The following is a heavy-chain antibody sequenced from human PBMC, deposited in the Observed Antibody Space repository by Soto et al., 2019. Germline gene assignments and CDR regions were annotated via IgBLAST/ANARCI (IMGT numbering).Heavy chain of an antibody. Sequence: SETLSLTCTVSGGSISSYYWSWIRQPAGKGPEWIGRIYTSGSTNYNPSLKSRVTMSVDTSKNQFSLKLSSVTAADTAVYYCARDRENYDFWSGYYPSAYYGMDVWGQGTTVTVSS. J-gene: IGHJ6*02. CDR2: IYTSGST. CDR3: ARDRENYDFWSGYYPSAYYGMDV. CDR1: GGSISSYY. V-gene: IGHV4-4*07. D-gene: IGHD3-3*01.